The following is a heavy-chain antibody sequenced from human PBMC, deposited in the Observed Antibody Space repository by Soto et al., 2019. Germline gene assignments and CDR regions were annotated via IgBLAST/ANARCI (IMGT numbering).Heavy chain of an antibody. J-gene: IGHJ6*02. CDR3: ARALSKPTGDLSGYYYYYGMDV. Sequence: PGGALNLSCAASVFTFSSYAKKWFRQAAVKVLSWVAVISYDGSNKYYADSVKGRFTISRDNSKNTLYLQMNSLRAEDTAVYYCARALSKPTGDLSGYYYYYGMDVWGQGTTVTVSS. V-gene: IGHV3-30-3*01. CDR1: VFTFSSYA. D-gene: IGHD7-27*01. CDR2: ISYDGSNK.